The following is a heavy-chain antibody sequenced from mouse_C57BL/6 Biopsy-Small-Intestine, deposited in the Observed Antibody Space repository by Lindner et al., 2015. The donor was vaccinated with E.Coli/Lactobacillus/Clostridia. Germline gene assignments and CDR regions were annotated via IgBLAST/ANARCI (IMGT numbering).Heavy chain of an antibody. J-gene: IGHJ2*01. CDR3: ARGNNWDSDFDY. D-gene: IGHD4-1*01. CDR1: GFSFTGYY. Sequence: VQLQESGPELVKPGASVKMSCKASGFSFTGYYMHWVKQSHGNILDWIGYIYPYNGVSSYNQKFKDKATLTVDRSSSTAYMELRSLTSEDSAVYYCARGNNWDSDFDYWGQGTTLTVSS. V-gene: IGHV1-31*01. CDR2: IYPYNGVS.